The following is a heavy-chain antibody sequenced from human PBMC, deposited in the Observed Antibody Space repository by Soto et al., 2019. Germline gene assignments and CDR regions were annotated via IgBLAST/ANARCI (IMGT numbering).Heavy chain of an antibody. Sequence: EVQLLESGGGLVQPGGSLRLSCAGSGFAFTNYAISWVRQAPGQGLEWVSSNSGRGGNTDYADSVKGRFTISRDTSMDTLFLERNGLIAYVTAVYYCAKGERYGGVVPCHDFHYCGQGTLVTVS. V-gene: IGHV3-23*01. J-gene: IGHJ4*02. D-gene: IGHD3-9*01. CDR3: AKGERYGGVVPCHDFHY. CDR1: GFAFTNYA. CDR2: NSGRGGNT.